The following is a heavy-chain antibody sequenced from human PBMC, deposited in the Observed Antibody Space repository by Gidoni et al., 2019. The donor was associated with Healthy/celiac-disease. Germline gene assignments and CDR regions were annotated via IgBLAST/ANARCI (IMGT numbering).Heavy chain of an antibody. Sequence: QVQLVQSGAEVKKPGSSVKVSCKASGGTFSSYAISWVRQAPGQGIEWMRGIIPIFGTANYAQKFQGRVTITADESTSTAYMELSSLRSEDTAVYYCARDRITGTTIRWFDPWGQGTLVTVSS. D-gene: IGHD1-7*01. CDR3: ARDRITGTTIRWFDP. CDR2: IIPIFGTA. J-gene: IGHJ5*02. V-gene: IGHV1-69*01. CDR1: GGTFSSYA.